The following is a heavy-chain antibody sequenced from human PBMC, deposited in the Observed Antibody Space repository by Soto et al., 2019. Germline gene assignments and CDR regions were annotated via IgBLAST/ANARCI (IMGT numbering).Heavy chain of an antibody. J-gene: IGHJ4*02. CDR2: ISSSSENI. Sequence: GGSLRLSCVGSGFSFRDHSMNWVRQPPGKGLQWISYISSSSENIYYADSVKGRFTVSRDNAKNTLFLQMNSLRDDDSAIYYCARLPKGSVVTCWCQGSLVTGSS. CDR1: GFSFRDHS. D-gene: IGHD3-10*01. CDR3: ARLPKGSVVTC. V-gene: IGHV3-48*02.